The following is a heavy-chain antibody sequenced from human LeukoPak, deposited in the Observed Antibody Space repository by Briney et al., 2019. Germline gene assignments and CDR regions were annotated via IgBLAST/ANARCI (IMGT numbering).Heavy chain of an antibody. CDR3: ARGVRSSGWCGPQLDY. CDR1: GFTFSSYD. Sequence: GGSLRLSCAASGFTFSSYDMHWVRQATGKGLEWVSAIGTAGDTYYPGSVKGRFTISRENAKNSLYLQMNSLRAGDTAVYYCARGVRSSGWCGPQLDYWGQGTLVTVSS. V-gene: IGHV3-13*01. J-gene: IGHJ4*02. CDR2: IGTAGDT. D-gene: IGHD6-19*01.